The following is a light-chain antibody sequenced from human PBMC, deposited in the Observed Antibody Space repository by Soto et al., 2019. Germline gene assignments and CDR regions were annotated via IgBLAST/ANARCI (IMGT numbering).Light chain of an antibody. CDR3: SSYTSSITLVV. V-gene: IGLV2-14*01. CDR1: SSDVGGYNY. J-gene: IGLJ2*01. CDR2: S. Sequence: QSVLTQPASVSGSPGQSITISCTGTSSDVGGYNYVSWYQQHPGKAPKLISNRPSGVSNRFSGSKSGNTASLTISGLQAEDEADYYCSSYTSSITLVVFGGGTKLTVL.